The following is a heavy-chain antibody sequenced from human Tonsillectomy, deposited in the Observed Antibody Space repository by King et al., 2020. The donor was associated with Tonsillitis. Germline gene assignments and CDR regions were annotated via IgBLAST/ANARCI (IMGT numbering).Heavy chain of an antibody. V-gene: IGHV1-18*01. CDR2: ARPTKGHT. D-gene: IGHD5-24*01. CDR3: ARDSASIAFDQ. J-gene: IGHJ4*02. CDR1: GNPLTIKG. Sequence: LVQSGAEVKKPGASVKVSCKASGNPLTIKGSGWVRQPLGQGLEWMGWARPTKGHTNYAQKFKGRVTMTTDKSTTTAYMELRSLRSNDTAVYYCARDSASIAFDQWGQGTLVTVSS.